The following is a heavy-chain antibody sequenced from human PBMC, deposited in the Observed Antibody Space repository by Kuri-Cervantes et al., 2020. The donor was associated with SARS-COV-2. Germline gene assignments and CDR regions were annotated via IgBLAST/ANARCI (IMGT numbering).Heavy chain of an antibody. J-gene: IGHJ4*02. CDR1: GFTFNYAW. Sequence: GESLKISCAASGFTFNYAWMSWVRQAPGKGPEWVGRIKSKTDGGTTDYAAPEKGRFTVSRDDSKKTVYLQMNSLKTEDTAAYYYPTAYLPPRGWYGGRIDYWGQGTLVTVSS. CDR2: IKSKTDGGTT. CDR3: PTAYLPPRGWYGGRIDY. V-gene: IGHV3-15*01. D-gene: IGHD6-19*01.